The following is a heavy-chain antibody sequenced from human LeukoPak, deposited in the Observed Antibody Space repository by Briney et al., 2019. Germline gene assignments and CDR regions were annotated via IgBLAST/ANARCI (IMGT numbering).Heavy chain of an antibody. V-gene: IGHV4-59*01. CDR1: GGSISSYY. CDR3: ARGEAARPLYYYYYYMDV. CDR2: IYYSGST. Sequence: SETLSLTCTVSGGSISSYYWSWIRQPPGKGLEWIGYIYYSGSTNYNPSLKSRVTISVDTSKNQFSLKLSSVTAADTAVYYCARGEAARPLYYYYYYMDVWGKGTTVTVSS. J-gene: IGHJ6*03. D-gene: IGHD6-6*01.